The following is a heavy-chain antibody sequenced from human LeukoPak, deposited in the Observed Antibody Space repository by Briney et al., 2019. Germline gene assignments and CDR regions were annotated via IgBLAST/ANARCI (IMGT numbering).Heavy chain of an antibody. V-gene: IGHV1-18*01. Sequence: ASVKVSCKASGYTFTSYGISWVRQAPGQGLEWMGSISPYNGNTNYAQKLQGRVTMTTDTSTSTAYMELRSLRSDDTAVYYCARDQYDYVWGSYRPYFDYWGQGTPVTVSS. D-gene: IGHD3-16*02. CDR3: ARDQYDYVWGSYRPYFDY. CDR2: ISPYNGNT. J-gene: IGHJ4*02. CDR1: GYTFTSYG.